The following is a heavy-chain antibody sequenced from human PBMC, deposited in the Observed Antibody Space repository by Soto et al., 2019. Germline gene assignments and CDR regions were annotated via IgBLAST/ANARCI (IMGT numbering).Heavy chain of an antibody. V-gene: IGHV3-21*01. CDR3: ARDYYDSSGYLASLGY. CDR2: ISSSSSYI. D-gene: IGHD3-22*01. Sequence: EVPLVESGGGLVKPGGSLRLSCAASGFTFSTYSMNWVRQAPGKGLEWVSSISSSSSYIYYADSVKGRFTISRDNAKNSLYLQMNGLRAEDTAVYYCARDYYDSSGYLASLGYWGQGTLVTVSS. J-gene: IGHJ4*02. CDR1: GFTFSTYS.